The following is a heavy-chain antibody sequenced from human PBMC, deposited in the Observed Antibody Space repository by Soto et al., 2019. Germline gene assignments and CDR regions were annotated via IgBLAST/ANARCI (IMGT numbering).Heavy chain of an antibody. V-gene: IGHV1-8*01. D-gene: IGHD3-22*01. J-gene: IGHJ5*02. Sequence: GASVKVSCKASGYTFTSYDINWVRQATGQGLEWMGWMNPNSGNTGYAQKFQGRVTMTRNTSISTAYMELSSLRSEDTAVYYCARGRGLYYYDSSGSNWFDPWGQGTLVIVSS. CDR3: ARGRGLYYYDSSGSNWFDP. CDR2: MNPNSGNT. CDR1: GYTFTSYD.